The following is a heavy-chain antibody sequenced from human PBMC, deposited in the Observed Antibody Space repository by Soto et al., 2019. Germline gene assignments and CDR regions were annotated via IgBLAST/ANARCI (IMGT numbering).Heavy chain of an antibody. V-gene: IGHV1-69*12. D-gene: IGHD3-22*01. CDR2: IILPFGTP. CDR3: VRGPDYEGYFDY. J-gene: IGHJ4*02. Sequence: QVRLVQSGAEVKKTESSVKVSCEASGTTFSNFAIGWVRQAPGQGLEWMGGIILPFGTPNYVQKFQGRVTISADESMTTVYMELRGLRSGDTAVYYCVRGPDYEGYFDYWGQGTLVTVSS. CDR1: GTTFSNFA.